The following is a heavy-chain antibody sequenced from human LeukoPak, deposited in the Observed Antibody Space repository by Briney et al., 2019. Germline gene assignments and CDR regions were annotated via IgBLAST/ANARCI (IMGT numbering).Heavy chain of an antibody. CDR3: ATSNISSSWGDY. CDR1: GYTLTELS. Sequence: AASVKVSCKVSGYTLTELSMHWVRQAPGKGLEWMGGFDPEDGETIYAQRFQGRVTMTEDTSTDTAYMELSSLRSEDTAVNYCATSNISSSWGDYWGQGTLVTVSS. V-gene: IGHV1-24*01. CDR2: FDPEDGET. J-gene: IGHJ4*02. D-gene: IGHD6-13*01.